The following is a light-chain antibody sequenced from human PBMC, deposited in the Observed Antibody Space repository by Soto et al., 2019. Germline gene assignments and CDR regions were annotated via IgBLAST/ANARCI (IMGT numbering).Light chain of an antibody. V-gene: IGKV3-11*01. CDR3: QSRSSWPPVLT. CDR1: QSVKSY. J-gene: IGKJ4*01. Sequence: ENVLTQSPVTLSLSPGERATLSCRASQSVKSYLAWYQQKPGQGPRLLIYDASNRAAGIPARFSGSGSGTDFTLTISSLDPEDFAVYYCQSRSSWPPVLTFGGGTKVEIK. CDR2: DAS.